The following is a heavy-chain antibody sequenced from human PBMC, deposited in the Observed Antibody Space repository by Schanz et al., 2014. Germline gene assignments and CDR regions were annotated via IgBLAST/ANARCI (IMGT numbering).Heavy chain of an antibody. CDR2: ISVYTGNT. CDR1: GYTFTSYG. J-gene: IGHJ4*02. D-gene: IGHD3-3*01. V-gene: IGHV1-18*01. Sequence: QVQLVQSGAEVKKPGASVKVSCKASGYTFTSYGISWVRQAPGQGLEWVGWISVYTGNTKYGQKVQGRVTMTTDTSTSTVYMELRSLRSDDTAVYYCARDRRFFDRDDLYYFDSWGQGTLVTVSS. CDR3: ARDRRFFDRDDLYYFDS.